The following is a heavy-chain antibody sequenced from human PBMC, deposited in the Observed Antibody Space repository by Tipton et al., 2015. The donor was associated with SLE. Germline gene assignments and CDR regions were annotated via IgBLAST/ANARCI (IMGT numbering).Heavy chain of an antibody. CDR1: GFTFSTYS. J-gene: IGHJ4*02. D-gene: IGHD3-10*01. CDR3: TKLTIRRLFWNSGPYFEY. Sequence: SLRLSCAASGFTFSTYSMNWVRQAPGKGLEWVAFIRYDGSNKYYAESVRGRSTFSRDNAKNTLSLHINTLRVEDTAVYYCTKLTIRRLFWNSGPYFEYWGQGTLVTVSS. CDR2: IRYDGSNK. V-gene: IGHV3-30*02.